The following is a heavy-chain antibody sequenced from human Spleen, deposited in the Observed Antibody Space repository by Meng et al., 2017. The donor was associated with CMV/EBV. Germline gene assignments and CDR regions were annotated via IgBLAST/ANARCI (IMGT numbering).Heavy chain of an antibody. V-gene: IGHV4-59*01. D-gene: IGHD6-13*01. J-gene: IGHJ5*02. CDR3: TKGGQQLGGFDP. Sequence: SETLSLTCTVSGGSISSYYWRWIRQPPGKGLEWIGYIYYSGSTNYNPSLKIRITISVDTSKNQFSLKLSSVTAADTAVYYCTKGGQQLGGFDPWGQGTLVTVSS. CDR1: GGSISSYY. CDR2: IYYSGST.